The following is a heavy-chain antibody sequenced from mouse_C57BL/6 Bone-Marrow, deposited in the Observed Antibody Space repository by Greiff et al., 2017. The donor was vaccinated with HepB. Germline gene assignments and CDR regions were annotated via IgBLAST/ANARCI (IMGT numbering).Heavy chain of an antibody. CDR3: ATYYDYDLYYAMDY. CDR1: GFNIKNTY. Sequence: VQLQQSVAELVRPGASVKLSCTASGFNIKNTYMHWVKQRPEQGLEWIGRLDPANGNTKYAPKFQGKATITADTSSNTAYLHLSSLTSEDTAIYYCATYYDYDLYYAMDYWGQGTSVTVSA. CDR2: LDPANGNT. J-gene: IGHJ4*01. D-gene: IGHD2-4*01. V-gene: IGHV14-3*01.